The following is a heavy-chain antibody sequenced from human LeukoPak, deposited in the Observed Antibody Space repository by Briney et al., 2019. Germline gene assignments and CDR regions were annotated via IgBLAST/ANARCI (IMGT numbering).Heavy chain of an antibody. CDR2: ISAYNGNT. J-gene: IGHJ4*02. CDR1: GYTFTSYG. D-gene: IGHD3-22*01. V-gene: IGHV1-18*01. Sequence: ASVKVSCKASGYTFTSYGISWVRQAPGQGLEWMGWISAYNGNTNYAQKLQGRVTMTTDTSTSTAYMELRSLRSDDTAVYYCARDHPPPIYSNGYSNPDYWGQGTLVTVSS. CDR3: ARDHPPPIYSNGYSNPDY.